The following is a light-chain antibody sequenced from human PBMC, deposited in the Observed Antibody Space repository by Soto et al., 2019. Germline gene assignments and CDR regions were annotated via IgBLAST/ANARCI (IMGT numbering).Light chain of an antibody. CDR3: TSYTTGRIWV. Sequence: QYALTQPASVSGSPGQSITISCTGSSGDVGHYNYVSWYQQHPGKAPKLIIYEVTNRPSGVSNRFSGSKSGNTASLIISGLQAEDEADYYCTSYTTGRIWVFGGGAKVTVL. CDR1: SGDVGHYNY. V-gene: IGLV2-14*01. CDR2: EVT. J-gene: IGLJ3*02.